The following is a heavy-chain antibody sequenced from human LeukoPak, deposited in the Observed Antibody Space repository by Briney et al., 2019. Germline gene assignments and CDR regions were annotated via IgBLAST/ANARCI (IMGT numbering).Heavy chain of an antibody. CDR2: IKEDGTEK. D-gene: IGHD4-23*01. CDR3: AREERLRWTAY. V-gene: IGHV3-7*03. CDR1: GFTFSDFW. Sequence: GGSLRLSCAASGFTFSDFWMTWVRQTPGKGLEWVANIKEDGTEKNLVDSVKGRFTISRDNAKNSLYLQMNSLRAEDTAVYYCAREERLRWTAYWGQGTLVTVSS. J-gene: IGHJ4*02.